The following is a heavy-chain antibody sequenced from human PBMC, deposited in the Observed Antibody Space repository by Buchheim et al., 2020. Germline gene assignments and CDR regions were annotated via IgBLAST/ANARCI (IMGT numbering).Heavy chain of an antibody. D-gene: IGHD2-21*02. CDR1: GFTFSDFW. J-gene: IGHJ6*02. CDR2: INQGGSEK. Sequence: EVQLVESGGGLVQPGGSLRLSCAASGFTFSDFWMTWVRQAPGKGLEWVANINQGGSEKYFVESVKGRFTIFRDNAKKSLYLEMESLRAEDTAVYYCARGGDWDHWYYGLGVWGQGTT. V-gene: IGHV3-7*01. CDR3: ARGGDWDHWYYGLGV.